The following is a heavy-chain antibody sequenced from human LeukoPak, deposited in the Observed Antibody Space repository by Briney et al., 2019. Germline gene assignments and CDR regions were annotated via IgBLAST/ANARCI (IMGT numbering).Heavy chain of an antibody. V-gene: IGHV3-30*02. Sequence: PGGSLRLSCAASGFTFSSYGMHWVRQAPGKGLEWVAFIRYDGSNKYYADSVKGRFTISRDNSKNTLYLQMNSLRAEDTAVYYCAKDHGGDYPWSFDPWGQGTLVTVSS. CDR2: IRYDGSNK. CDR1: GFTFSSYG. D-gene: IGHD4-17*01. J-gene: IGHJ5*02. CDR3: AKDHGGDYPWSFDP.